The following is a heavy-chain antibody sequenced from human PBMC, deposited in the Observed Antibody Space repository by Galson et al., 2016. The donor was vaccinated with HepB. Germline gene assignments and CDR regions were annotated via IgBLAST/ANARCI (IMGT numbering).Heavy chain of an antibody. J-gene: IGHJ4*02. CDR3: VHRRIIHDNSLLTAYPGPFDY. CDR2: IYWNDDQ. D-gene: IGHD3-9*01. V-gene: IGHV2-5*01. Sequence: PALVKPTQTLTLTCTFSGFSLSTTGEGVGWIRQPPGKALEWLALIYWNDDQRYNPPLKSRLTITKDTSKNQVVLSMANVDPVDTATYYCVHRRIIHDNSLLTAYPGPFDYWGQGALITVSS. CDR1: GFSLSTTGEG.